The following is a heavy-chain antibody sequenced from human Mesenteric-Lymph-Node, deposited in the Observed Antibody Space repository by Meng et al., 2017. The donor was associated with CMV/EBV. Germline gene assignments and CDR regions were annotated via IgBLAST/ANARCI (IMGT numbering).Heavy chain of an antibody. CDR2: VYHSGST. D-gene: IGHD6-13*01. CDR1: GGTISSRTW. CDR3: AREIAAADAFDI. J-gene: IGHJ3*02. V-gene: IGHV4-4*02. Sequence: CAVCGGTISSRTWWSWVRQPPGKGLEWIGEVYHSGSTNYNPSLKSRVTISVDKSKNQFSLKLSSVTAADTAVYYCAREIAAADAFDIWGQGTMVTVSS.